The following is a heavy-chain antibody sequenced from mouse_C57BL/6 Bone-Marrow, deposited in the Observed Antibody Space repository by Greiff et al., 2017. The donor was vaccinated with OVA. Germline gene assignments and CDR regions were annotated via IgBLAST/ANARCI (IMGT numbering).Heavy chain of an antibody. D-gene: IGHD4-1*01. CDR3: TGQTGTLDY. V-gene: IGHV6-3*01. J-gene: IGHJ2*01. Sequence: DVKLQESGGGLVQPGGSMKLSCVASGFTFSNYWMNWVRQSPEKGLEWVAQIRLKSDNYATHYAESVKGRFTISRDDSKSSVYLQMNNLRAEDTGIYYCTGQTGTLDYWGQGTTLTVSS. CDR1: GFTFSNYW. CDR2: IRLKSDNYAT.